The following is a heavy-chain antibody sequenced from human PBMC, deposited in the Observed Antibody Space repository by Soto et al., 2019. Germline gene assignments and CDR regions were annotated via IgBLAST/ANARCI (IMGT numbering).Heavy chain of an antibody. J-gene: IGHJ4*02. V-gene: IGHV4-59*01. CDR3: ARGRGSGSYYNVPFFELEN. D-gene: IGHD3-10*01. CDR2: IYYSGST. Sequence: SETLSLTCTVSGVSISSYYWSWIRQPPGKGLEWIGYIYYSGSTNYNPSLKSRVTISVDTSKNQFSLKLSSVTAADTAVYYCARGRGSGSYYNVPFFELENWGQGTLVTVSS. CDR1: GVSISSYY.